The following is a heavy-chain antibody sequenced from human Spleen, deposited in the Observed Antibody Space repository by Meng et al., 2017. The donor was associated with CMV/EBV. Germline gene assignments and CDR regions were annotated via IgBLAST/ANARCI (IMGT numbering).Heavy chain of an antibody. Sequence: ASVKVSCKASGYTFTGYYIHWVRQAPGQGLEWMGWINPNSGDTRYAQNLQGRVTITTDTSTTTAYMELKSLRSDDTAVYFCARGSPWGYSSSWYFDFWGQGTLVTVSS. CDR3: ARGSPWGYSSSWYFDF. CDR2: INPNSGDT. CDR1: GYTFTGYY. D-gene: IGHD6-13*01. V-gene: IGHV1-18*04. J-gene: IGHJ4*02.